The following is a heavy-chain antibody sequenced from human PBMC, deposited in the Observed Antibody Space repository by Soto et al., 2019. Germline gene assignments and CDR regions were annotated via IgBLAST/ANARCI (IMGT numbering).Heavy chain of an antibody. CDR2: ISYDGSNK. V-gene: IGHV3-30*18. J-gene: IGHJ6*02. Sequence: PGGSLRLSCAASGFTFSSYGMRWVRQAPGKGLEWVAVISYDGSNKYYADSVKGRFTISRDNSKNTLYLQMNSLRAEDTAVYYCAKDFLMTTVTTNGEGYYYYYGMDVWGQGTTVTVSS. D-gene: IGHD4-17*01. CDR3: AKDFLMTTVTTNGEGYYYYYGMDV. CDR1: GFTFSSYG.